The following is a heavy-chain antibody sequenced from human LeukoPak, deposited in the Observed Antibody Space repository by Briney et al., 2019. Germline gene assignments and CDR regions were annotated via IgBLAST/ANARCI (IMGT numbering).Heavy chain of an antibody. CDR3: AREPEAIVLET. D-gene: IGHD3-3*01. Sequence: ASVKVSCKASGYTFTGYYMHWVRQAPGQGLEWMGWINPNSGGTNYAQKRPGRVTMTKDTSISTAYMELGRLRTDDTAVYERAREPEAIVLETWGQGTLVT. CDR2: INPNSGGT. CDR1: GYTFTGYY. J-gene: IGHJ4*01. V-gene: IGHV1-2*02.